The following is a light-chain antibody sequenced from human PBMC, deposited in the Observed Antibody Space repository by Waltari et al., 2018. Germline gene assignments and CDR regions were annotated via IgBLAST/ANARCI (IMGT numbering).Light chain of an antibody. J-gene: IGLJ3*02. CDR3: NSRDSSGTWV. Sequence: SSELTQDPAVSVALGQTVRITCHGDSLRSYSASWYQQKPGQAPVLVIYGKNNRPSGIPDRFSGSSSGNTASLTITGAQAEDEADYYCNSRDSSGTWVFGGGTKLTVL. CDR1: SLRSYS. V-gene: IGLV3-19*01. CDR2: GKN.